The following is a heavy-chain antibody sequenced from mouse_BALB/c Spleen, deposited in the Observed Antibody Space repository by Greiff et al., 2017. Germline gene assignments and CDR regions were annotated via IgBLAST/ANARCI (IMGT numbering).Heavy chain of an antibody. Sequence: VKLVESGAELARPGASVKLSCKASGYTFTDYYINWVKQRTGQGLEWIGEIYPGSGNTYYNEKFKGKATLTADKSSSTAYMQLSSLTSEDSAVYFCAIITTADWYFDVWGAGTTVTVSS. CDR1: GYTFTDYY. CDR3: AIITTADWYFDV. J-gene: IGHJ1*01. CDR2: IYPGSGNT. V-gene: IGHV1-77*01. D-gene: IGHD1-2*01.